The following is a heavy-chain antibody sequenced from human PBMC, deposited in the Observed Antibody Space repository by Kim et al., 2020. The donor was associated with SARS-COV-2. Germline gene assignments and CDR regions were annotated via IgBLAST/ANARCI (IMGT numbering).Heavy chain of an antibody. Sequence: ASVKVSCKASGYTFTSYYMHWVRQAPGQGLEWMGIINPSGGSTSYAQKFQGRVTMTRDTSTSTVYMELSSLTSEDTAVYYCAGELGYCSSTSCQRAFDYWGQGTLVTVSS. D-gene: IGHD2-2*01. CDR1: GYTFTSYY. J-gene: IGHJ4*02. CDR2: INPSGGST. CDR3: AGELGYCSSTSCQRAFDY. V-gene: IGHV1-46*01.